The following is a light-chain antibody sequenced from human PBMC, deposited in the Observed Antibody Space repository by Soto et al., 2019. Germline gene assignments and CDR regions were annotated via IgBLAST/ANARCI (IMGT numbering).Light chain of an antibody. V-gene: IGKV3-20*01. CDR3: QQYGSSSIT. Sequence: EIVLTQSPGTLSLSLGERATLSCMASQSVSSSYLAWYQQKPGQAPRLLIYGASSRATGIPDRFSGSGSGTDFTLTISRLEPEDFAVYYCQQYGSSSITFGQGTRLEIK. CDR1: QSVSSSY. CDR2: GAS. J-gene: IGKJ5*01.